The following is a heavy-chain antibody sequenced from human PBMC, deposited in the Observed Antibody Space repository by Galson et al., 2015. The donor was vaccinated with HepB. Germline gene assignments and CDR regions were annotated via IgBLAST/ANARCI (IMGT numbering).Heavy chain of an antibody. CDR1: GFTFSSYS. D-gene: IGHD3-22*01. V-gene: IGHV3-48*02. Sequence: SLRLSCAASGFTFSSYSMNWVRQAPGKGLEWVSYISSSSSTIYYADSVKGRFTISRDNAKNSLYLQMNSLRDEDTAVYYCAREGQNYYYDSSGYYYYWGQGTLVTVSS. CDR2: ISSSSSTI. J-gene: IGHJ4*02. CDR3: AREGQNYYYDSSGYYYY.